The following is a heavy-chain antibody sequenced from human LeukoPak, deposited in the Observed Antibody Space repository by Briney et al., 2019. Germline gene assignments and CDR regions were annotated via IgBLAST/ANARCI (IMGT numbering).Heavy chain of an antibody. CDR2: INHSGST. CDR1: GGSFSGYY. CDR3: ARDRGGIVGATFFDY. V-gene: IGHV4-34*01. Sequence: SETLSLTCAVYGGSFSGYYWSWIRQPPGKGLEWIGEINHSGSTNYNPSLKSRVTISVDTSKNQFSLKLSSVTAADTAVYYCARDRGGIVGATFFDYWGQGTLVTVSS. J-gene: IGHJ4*02. D-gene: IGHD1-26*01.